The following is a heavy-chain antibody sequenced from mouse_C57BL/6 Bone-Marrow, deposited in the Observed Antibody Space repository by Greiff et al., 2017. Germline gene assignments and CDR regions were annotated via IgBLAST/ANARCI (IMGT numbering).Heavy chain of an antibody. J-gene: IGHJ2*01. CDR1: GYAFTNYL. CDR2: INPGSGGT. Sequence: VNVVESGAELVRPGTSVKVSCKASGYAFTNYLIEWVKQRPGQGLEWIGVINPGSGGTNFNEKFKGKATLTADKSSSTAYMQLSSLTSEDSAVYFCARSLSDFDYWGQGTTLTVSS. CDR3: ARSLSDFDY. D-gene: IGHD6-5*01. V-gene: IGHV1-54*01.